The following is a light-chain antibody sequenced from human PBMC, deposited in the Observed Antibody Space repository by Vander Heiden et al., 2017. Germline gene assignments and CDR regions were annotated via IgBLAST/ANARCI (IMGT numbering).Light chain of an antibody. CDR3: QSADSSGIYLI. J-gene: IGLJ2*01. V-gene: IGLV3-25*03. Sequence: SSELTQSPSVSVSTGQTARITCSGDALPFQHAYWYQQKPGQAPLLVIYKDNERPSGIPERFSGSNSGTTVTLTINGVQAEDEADYYCQSADSSGIYLIFGAGTKVTVL. CDR1: ALPFQH. CDR2: KDN.